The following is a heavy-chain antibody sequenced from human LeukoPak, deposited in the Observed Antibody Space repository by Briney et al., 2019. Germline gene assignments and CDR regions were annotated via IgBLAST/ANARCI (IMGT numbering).Heavy chain of an antibody. V-gene: IGHV4-34*01. CDR3: ARRRGSSWYGRYYYGMDV. CDR1: GGSFSVYY. D-gene: IGHD6-13*01. Sequence: SETLSLTCAVYGGSFSVYYWSWIRQPRGKGLEWIGEINHSGSTNYNPSLKSRVTISVDTSKNQFSLKLSSVTAADTAVYYCARRRGSSWYGRYYYGMDVWGQGTTVTVSS. CDR2: INHSGST. J-gene: IGHJ6*02.